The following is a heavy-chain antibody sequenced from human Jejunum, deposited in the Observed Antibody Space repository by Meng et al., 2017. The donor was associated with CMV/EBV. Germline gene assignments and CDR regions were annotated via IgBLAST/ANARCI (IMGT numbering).Heavy chain of an antibody. CDR3: AKDRYNSGWYYFDS. D-gene: IGHD6-19*01. CDR2: IFYDGKNE. Sequence: GFPFSDFGLPWVRQAPGRGLEWVAVIFYDGKNEYYADSVKGRFTVSRDNSKNTLYLLMNNLRAEDAAVYYCAKDRYNSGWYYFDSWGQGTLGTVSS. CDR1: GFPFSDFG. J-gene: IGHJ4*02. V-gene: IGHV3-33*03.